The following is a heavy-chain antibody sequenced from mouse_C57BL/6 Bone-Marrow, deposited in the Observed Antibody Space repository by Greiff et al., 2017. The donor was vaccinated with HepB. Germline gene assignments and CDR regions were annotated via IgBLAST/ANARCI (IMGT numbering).Heavy chain of an antibody. CDR2: INPSNGGT. D-gene: IGHD1-1*01. Sequence: QVQLQQPGTELVKPGASVKLSCKASGYTFTSYWMHWVKQRPGQGLEWIGNINPSNGGTNYNEKIKSKATLTVDKSSSTAYMQLSSLTSEDSAVYYCARGDYGSSYSFDYWGQGTTLTVSS. CDR1: GYTFTSYW. V-gene: IGHV1-53*01. J-gene: IGHJ2*01. CDR3: ARGDYGSSYSFDY.